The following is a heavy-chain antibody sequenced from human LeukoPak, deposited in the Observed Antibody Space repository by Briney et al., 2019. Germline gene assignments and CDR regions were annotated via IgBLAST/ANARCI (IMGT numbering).Heavy chain of an antibody. J-gene: IGHJ4*02. V-gene: IGHV1-46*01. CDR2: IYPRDGST. CDR1: GYTFSSNY. CDR3: ARDQEGFDY. Sequence: ASLKVSCKASGYTFSSNYRHRVRQAPRQGLEWMGMIYPRDGSTSYAQKFQGRVTVTRDTSTSTVHMELSGLRSEDTAVYYCARDQEGFDYWGQGTLVTVSS.